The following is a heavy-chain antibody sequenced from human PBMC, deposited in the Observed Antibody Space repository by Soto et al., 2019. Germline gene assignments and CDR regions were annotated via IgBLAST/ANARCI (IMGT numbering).Heavy chain of an antibody. CDR2: ISYDGSNK. Sequence: GGSLRLSCAASGFTFSSYGMHWVRQAPGKGLEWVAVISYDGSNKYYADSVKGRFTISRDNSKNTLYLQMNSLRAEDTAVYYCAKVVRLLLGAFDIWGQGTMVTVSS. D-gene: IGHD3-22*01. J-gene: IGHJ3*02. CDR1: GFTFSSYG. V-gene: IGHV3-30*18. CDR3: AKVVRLLLGAFDI.